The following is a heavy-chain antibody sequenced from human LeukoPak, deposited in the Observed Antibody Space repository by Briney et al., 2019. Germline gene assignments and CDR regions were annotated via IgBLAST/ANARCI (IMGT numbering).Heavy chain of an antibody. CDR2: MNPNSGNT. Sequence: GASVKVSCKASGGTFSSYTIFWVRQAPGQGLEWMGWMNPNSGNTGYAQKFQGRVTMTRNTSISTAYMELSSLRSEDTAVYYCARFPKDGSGSSNYYGMDVWGQGTTVTVSS. V-gene: IGHV1-8*02. CDR1: GGTFSSYT. D-gene: IGHD3-10*01. J-gene: IGHJ6*02. CDR3: ARFPKDGSGSSNYYGMDV.